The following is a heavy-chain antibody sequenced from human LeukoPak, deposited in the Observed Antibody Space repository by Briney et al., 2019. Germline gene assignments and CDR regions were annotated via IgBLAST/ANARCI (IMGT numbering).Heavy chain of an antibody. CDR2: IYYSGST. V-gene: IGHV4-59*12. D-gene: IGHD2-15*01. CDR1: GGSISSYY. CDR3: AVLPYYGMDV. Sequence: SETLSLTCTVSGGSISSYYWSWIRQPPGKGLEWIGYIYYSGSTNYNPSLKSRVTISVDTSKNQFSLKLSSVTAADTAVYYCAVLPYYGMDVWGQGTTVTVSS. J-gene: IGHJ6*02.